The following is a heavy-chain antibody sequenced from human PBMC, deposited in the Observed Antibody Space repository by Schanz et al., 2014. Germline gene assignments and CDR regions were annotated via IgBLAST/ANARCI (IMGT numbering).Heavy chain of an antibody. CDR3: ARGGGAAASP. V-gene: IGHV3-66*01. J-gene: IGHJ5*02. CDR2: IYSGGST. Sequence: EVQLVESGGGLVQPGGSLRLSCAASGFTVSNNLMRWVRQAPGKGLEWVSIIYSGGSTFYADSVKGRFTISRDNSKNTLYLQMNSLRHQNTAVYYCARGGGAAASPWGQGTLVTVSS. D-gene: IGHD6-13*01. CDR1: GFTVSNNL.